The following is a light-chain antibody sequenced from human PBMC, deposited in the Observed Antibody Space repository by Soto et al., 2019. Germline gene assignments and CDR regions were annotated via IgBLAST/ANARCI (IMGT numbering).Light chain of an antibody. J-gene: IGKJ4*01. CDR3: QQYYSAPFT. V-gene: IGKV4-1*01. CDR1: QSVLYSSNNDNY. CDR2: WAS. Sequence: DIVMAQSPDSLAVSVGERATINCKSSQSVLYSSNNDNYLAWYQHKPGQPPKLLIYWASTRESGVPDRFSGSGSGTDFTLTISSLQAEDVAVYYCQQYYSAPFTFGGGTKVEIK.